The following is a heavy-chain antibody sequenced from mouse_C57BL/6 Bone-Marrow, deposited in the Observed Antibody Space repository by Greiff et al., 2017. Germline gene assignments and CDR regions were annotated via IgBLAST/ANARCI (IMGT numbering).Heavy chain of an antibody. CDR2: IYPRSGNT. D-gene: IGHD1-1*01. CDR1: GYTFTSYG. Sequence: QVQLKESGAELARPGASVKLSCKASGYTFTSYGISWVKQRTGQGLEWIGEIYPRSGNTYYNEKFKGKATLTADKSSSTAYMELRSLTSEDSAVYFCARGRLRFFDYWGQGTTLTVSS. CDR3: ARGRLRFFDY. V-gene: IGHV1-81*01. J-gene: IGHJ2*01.